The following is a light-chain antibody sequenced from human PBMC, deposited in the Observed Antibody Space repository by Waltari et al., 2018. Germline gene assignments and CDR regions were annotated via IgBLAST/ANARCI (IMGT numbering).Light chain of an antibody. CDR2: DVS. Sequence: QSALTQPRPVSGSPGQSVTIPCTGTSSDAGGYNFLPWYQQHPGKAPKLMIYDVSKRPSGVPDRFSGSKSGNTASLTISGLQAEDEADYYCCSYAGSYTYVVFGGGTKLTVL. V-gene: IGLV2-11*01. CDR3: CSYAGSYTYVV. J-gene: IGLJ2*01. CDR1: SSDAGGYNF.